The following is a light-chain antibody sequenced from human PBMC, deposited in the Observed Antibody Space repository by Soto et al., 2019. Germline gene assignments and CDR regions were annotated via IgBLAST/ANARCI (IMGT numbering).Light chain of an antibody. J-gene: IGKJ5*01. CDR2: GAS. CDR3: QQRSNWPPIT. V-gene: IGKV3D-20*02. CDR1: QSVSSGH. Sequence: ELVLTQSPGTLSLSPGERASLSCRASQSVSSGHLAWYQQKPGQAPRLLIYGASSRATGIPDRFSGSGSGTDFTLTISRLEPEDFAVYYCQQRSNWPPITFGQGTRLEIK.